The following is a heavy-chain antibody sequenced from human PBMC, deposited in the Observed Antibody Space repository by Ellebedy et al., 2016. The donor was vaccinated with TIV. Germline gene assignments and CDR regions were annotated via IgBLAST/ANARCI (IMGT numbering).Heavy chain of an antibody. CDR3: ARADTAMAPGDY. D-gene: IGHD5-18*01. J-gene: IGHJ4*02. CDR1: GYTFTSYA. CDR2: ISAYNGNT. V-gene: IGHV1-3*01. Sequence: ASVKVSCKASGYTFTSYAMHWVRQAPGQRLEWMGWISAYNGNTNYAQKLQGRVTMTTDTSTSTAYMELSSLRSEDTAVYYCARADTAMAPGDYWGQGTLVTVSS.